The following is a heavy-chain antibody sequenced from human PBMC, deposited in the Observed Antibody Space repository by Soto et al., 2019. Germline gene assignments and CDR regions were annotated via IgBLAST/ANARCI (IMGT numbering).Heavy chain of an antibody. Sequence: SETLSLTCAVYVGSFSGHSWTWIRQSPGKGLEWIGDINHSGRVNYSPSLKSRATISLDTSKNQFSLTLSAVTAADTAMYYCSTRAYDTNGYYRFDPWGQGTLVTVSS. CDR3: STRAYDTNGYYRFDP. V-gene: IGHV4-34*01. J-gene: IGHJ5*01. D-gene: IGHD3-22*01. CDR1: VGSFSGHS. CDR2: INHSGRV.